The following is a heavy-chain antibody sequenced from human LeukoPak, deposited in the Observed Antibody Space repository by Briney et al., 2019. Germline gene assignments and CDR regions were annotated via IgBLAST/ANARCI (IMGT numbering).Heavy chain of an antibody. CDR1: GYIFTNYW. CDR3: ARRSYYDSSGYYYDF. J-gene: IGHJ4*02. V-gene: IGHV5-51*01. D-gene: IGHD3-22*01. CDR2: IYPDDSDT. Sequence: GESLKISCKGSGYIFTNYWIAWVRQMPGKGLEWMGIIYPDDSDTRYSPSFQGQVTISADKSISTAYLQWSSLKASDTAMYYCARRSYYDSSGYYYDFWGQGTLVTVSS.